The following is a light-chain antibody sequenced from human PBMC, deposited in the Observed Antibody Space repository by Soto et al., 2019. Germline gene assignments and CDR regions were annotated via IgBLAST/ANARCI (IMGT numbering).Light chain of an antibody. CDR1: QSFSSSY. Sequence: EILLTQSPGTLSVSPGERATLSCRASQSFSSSYLACYQQKAGQAPRLLIDGASSRATGIPDRFSSSGSGTDFILTISSLEPEDFAVYYCQHYGSALFTFGPGTKVDVK. CDR3: QHYGSALFT. J-gene: IGKJ3*01. V-gene: IGKV3-20*01. CDR2: GAS.